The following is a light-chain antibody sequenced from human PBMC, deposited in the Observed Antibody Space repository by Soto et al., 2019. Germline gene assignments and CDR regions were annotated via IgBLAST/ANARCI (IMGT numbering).Light chain of an antibody. CDR2: GAS. V-gene: IGKV3-15*01. CDR1: QSVSST. CDR3: QQYNNWSLS. Sequence: EMVISEAPASVSLSPRKSARLSCRACQSVSSTLAWYQQKPGQSTRLLIYGASIRATGIPARFSGSASGTEFTLTISCLQSEDFAVYYCQQYNNWSLSFGQVTKVDIK. J-gene: IGKJ1*01.